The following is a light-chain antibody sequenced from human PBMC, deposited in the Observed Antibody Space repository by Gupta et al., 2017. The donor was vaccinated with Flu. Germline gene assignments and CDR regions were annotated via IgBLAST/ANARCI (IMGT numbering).Light chain of an antibody. CDR3: QQRSNWPWT. J-gene: IGKJ1*01. V-gene: IGKV3-11*01. CDR1: QSVSSY. Sequence: IVLTQSPATLSLSPGERATLSCRASQSVSSYLAWYQQKCGQAPRLLIYDASNRATGIPARFSGSGSGTDFTLTISSLEPEDFAVYYCQQRSNWPWTFGQGTKVEIK. CDR2: DAS.